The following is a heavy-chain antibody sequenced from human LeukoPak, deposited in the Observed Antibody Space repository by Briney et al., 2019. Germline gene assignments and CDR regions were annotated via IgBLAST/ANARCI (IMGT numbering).Heavy chain of an antibody. J-gene: IGHJ3*01. CDR3: GRDPNGDYVGAFEF. CDR1: GFIFSKYA. V-gene: IGHV3-23*01. D-gene: IGHD4-17*01. Sequence: LSGGSLRLSCAASGFIFSKYALVWVRQAPGKGLEWVSGIWGSGADTRYADAVKGRFTISRDNSKNTLYLQMNSLGADDTAVYYCGRDPNGDYVGAFEFWGQGTMVTVSS. CDR2: IWGSGADT.